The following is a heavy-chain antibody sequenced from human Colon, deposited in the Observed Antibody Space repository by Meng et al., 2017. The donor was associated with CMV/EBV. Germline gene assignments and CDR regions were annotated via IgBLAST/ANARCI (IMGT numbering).Heavy chain of an antibody. D-gene: IGHD3-3*01. CDR2: VTGSGATT. J-gene: IGHJ4*02. Sequence: GESLKISCTASGFTFNSFALSWVRQSPGKGLQWVSAVTGSGATTYYADSVKGRFTISRDNSQNTVYLQMNSLRAEDTAVYYCTKGFKYSDFWAVDSWGQGTLVTVSS. CDR1: GFTFNSFA. V-gene: IGHV3-23*01. CDR3: TKGFKYSDFWAVDS.